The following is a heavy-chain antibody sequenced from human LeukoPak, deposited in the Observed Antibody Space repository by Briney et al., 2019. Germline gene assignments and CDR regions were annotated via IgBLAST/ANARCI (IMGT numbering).Heavy chain of an antibody. CDR3: ASVAAGRNDY. CDR1: GASISRYF. V-gene: IGHV4-59*01. D-gene: IGHD6-13*01. CDR2: ISSGGST. Sequence: KPSETLSLTCTVSGASISRYFWNWIRQPPGKELEWIGYISSGGSTNYNPSLKSRVTISVDTSKNQFSLKLSSVTAADTAVYYCASVAAGRNDYWGQGTLVTVSS. J-gene: IGHJ4*02.